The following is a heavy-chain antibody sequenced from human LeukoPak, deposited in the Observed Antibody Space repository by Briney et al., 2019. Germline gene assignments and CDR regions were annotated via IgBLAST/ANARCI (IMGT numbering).Heavy chain of an antibody. J-gene: IGHJ4*02. CDR3: ARGNGGGYFDY. Sequence: GASVKVSCTASGGTFSSYAISWVRQAPGQGLGWMGGIIPIFGTENYAQKFQGRVTITADKSTSTAYMELSSLRSEDTAVYYCARGNGGGYFDYWGQGTLVTVSS. CDR2: IIPIFGTE. D-gene: IGHD4-23*01. V-gene: IGHV1-69*06. CDR1: GGTFSSYA.